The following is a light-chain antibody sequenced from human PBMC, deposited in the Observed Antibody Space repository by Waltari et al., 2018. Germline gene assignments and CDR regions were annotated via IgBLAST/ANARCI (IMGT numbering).Light chain of an antibody. CDR2: KAS. Sequence: DIQMTQSPSTLSASVGDRVIITCRASQSISSWLAWYQQKPGKAPKLLSYKASSLESGVPSRFSGSGSGTEFTLTISSLQPDDFATYYCQQYNSFGQGTKLEIK. V-gene: IGKV1-5*03. CDR1: QSISSW. CDR3: QQYNS. J-gene: IGKJ2*01.